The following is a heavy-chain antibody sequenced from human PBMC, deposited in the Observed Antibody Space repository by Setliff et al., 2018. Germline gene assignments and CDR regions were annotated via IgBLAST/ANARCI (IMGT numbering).Heavy chain of an antibody. J-gene: IGHJ4*02. Sequence: GGSLRLSCAASGFTFSTYRMHWFRQAPGKGLEWVAVIWDDGGNKYHADSVKGRFTISRDNSKNTLYLQMNSLRPEDTAVYYCARTCSGSGCYAGLESWGQGTPVTVSS. CDR3: ARTCSGSGCYAGLES. V-gene: IGHV3-33*08. D-gene: IGHD2-15*01. CDR2: IWDDGGNK. CDR1: GFTFSTYR.